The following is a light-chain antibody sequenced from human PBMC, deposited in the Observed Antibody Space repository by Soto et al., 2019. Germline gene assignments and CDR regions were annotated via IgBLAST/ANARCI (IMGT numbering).Light chain of an antibody. CDR3: QYYDGSLSYV. J-gene: IGLJ1*01. V-gene: IGLV1-40*01. CDR2: GNS. Sequence: QSVLTQPPSVSGAPGQRVTISCTGSSSNIGAGYDLHWYQQLPGTAPKLLIYGNSNRPSGVPDRFSVSKSGTSAPLAITGLQAEDEADYYCQYYDGSLSYVFGTGTKLTVL. CDR1: SSNIGAGYD.